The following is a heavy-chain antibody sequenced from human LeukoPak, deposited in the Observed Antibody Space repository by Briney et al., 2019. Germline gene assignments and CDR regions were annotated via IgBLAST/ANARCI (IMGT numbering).Heavy chain of an antibody. CDR1: GYTFTAYY. D-gene: IGHD6-13*01. CDR2: INPSSGVT. CDR3: ARVIIEHDSSSNFDY. J-gene: IGHJ4*02. V-gene: IGHV1-2*02. Sequence: ASMKVSCKASGYTFTAYYFHWVRQAPGQGLEWVGWINPSSGVTNYAQKFQGRVTITRDTSISTAYMELSGLRSDDTAVYYCARVIIEHDSSSNFDYWGQGTLVTVSS.